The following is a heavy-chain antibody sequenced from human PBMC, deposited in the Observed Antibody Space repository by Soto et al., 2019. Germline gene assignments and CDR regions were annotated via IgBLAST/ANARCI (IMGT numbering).Heavy chain of an antibody. CDR3: TRQVDGSGYYYYYMDV. J-gene: IGHJ6*03. D-gene: IGHD3-10*01. CDR1: GFTYSGSA. V-gene: IGHV3-73*01. Sequence: EVQLVESGGGLVQPGGSLKLSCAASGFTYSGSAMHWVRQASGKGLEWVGRIRSKADSYATAYAASVKGRFTISRDDSKNTAYLQMNSLKTEDTAVYYCTRQVDGSGYYYYYMDVWGKGTTVTVSS. CDR2: IRSKADSYAT.